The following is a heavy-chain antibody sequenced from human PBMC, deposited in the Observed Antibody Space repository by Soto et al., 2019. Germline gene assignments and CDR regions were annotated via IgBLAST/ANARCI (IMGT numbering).Heavy chain of an antibody. D-gene: IGHD2-2*01. CDR2: IVVGSGNT. CDR1: GFTFTSSA. J-gene: IGHJ6*02. Sequence: SVKGSCKASGFTFTSSAVQWVRQARGQRLEWIGWIVVGSGNTNYAQKFQERVTTTRDMSTSTAYMELSSLRSAETAVYYCAAYQEGYYYYGMDVWGQGTTVNVS. V-gene: IGHV1-58*01. CDR3: AAYQEGYYYYGMDV.